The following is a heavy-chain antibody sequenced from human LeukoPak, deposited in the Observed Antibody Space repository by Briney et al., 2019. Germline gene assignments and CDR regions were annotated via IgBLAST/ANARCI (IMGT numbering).Heavy chain of an antibody. J-gene: IGHJ4*02. CDR1: GFIFSSYG. CDR2: IKQDGSEK. Sequence: GGSLRLSCAASGFIFSSYGMHWVRQAPGKGLEWVANIKQDGSEKYYVDSVKGRFTISRDNAKNSLYLQMNSLRAEDTAVYYCARDRDINDYWGQGTLVTVSS. CDR3: ARDRDINDY. D-gene: IGHD5-12*01. V-gene: IGHV3-7*01.